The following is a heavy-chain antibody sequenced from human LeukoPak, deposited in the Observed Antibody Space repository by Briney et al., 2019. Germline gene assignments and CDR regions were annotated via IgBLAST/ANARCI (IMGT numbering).Heavy chain of an antibody. CDR1: GGTFSSYA. Sequence: SVKVSCKASGGTFSSYAISWVRQAPGQGLEWMGGIIPIFGTANYAQKFQGRVTITADESTSTAYMELSSLRSEDTAVYYCAGSTVTRLAEYFEHWGQGTLFSVSS. D-gene: IGHD4-17*01. V-gene: IGHV1-69*01. CDR3: AGSTVTRLAEYFEH. J-gene: IGHJ1*01. CDR2: IIPIFGTA.